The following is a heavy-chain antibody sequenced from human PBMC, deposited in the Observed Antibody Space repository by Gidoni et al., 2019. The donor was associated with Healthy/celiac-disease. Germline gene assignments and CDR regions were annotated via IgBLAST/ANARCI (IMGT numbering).Heavy chain of an antibody. V-gene: IGHV3-11*01. CDR1: GFPFMDYY. Sequence: QVQLVESGGGLLKPGGSLRLSCAASGFPFMDYYRRWIRQAPGTGLELFSSMSSSVSTIYDADSLKGRFTISRDNAKNSMYLQVNSLRAEDTAVYYCARDSEDSGSYLDYWGQVTLVTVSS. J-gene: IGHJ4*02. CDR2: MSSSVSTI. CDR3: ARDSEDSGSYLDY. D-gene: IGHD1-26*01.